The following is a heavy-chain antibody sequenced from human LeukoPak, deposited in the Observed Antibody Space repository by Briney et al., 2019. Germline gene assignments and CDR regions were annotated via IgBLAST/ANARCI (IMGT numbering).Heavy chain of an antibody. Sequence: ASETLSLTCAVYGGSFSGYYWSWIRQPPGKGLEWIGEINHSGSTNYNPSLKSRVTISVDTSKNQFSLKLSSVTAADTAVYYCARGIAPLDYWGQGTLVTVSS. CDR3: ARGIAPLDY. V-gene: IGHV4-34*01. D-gene: IGHD6-13*01. CDR2: INHSGST. CDR1: GGSFSGYY. J-gene: IGHJ4*02.